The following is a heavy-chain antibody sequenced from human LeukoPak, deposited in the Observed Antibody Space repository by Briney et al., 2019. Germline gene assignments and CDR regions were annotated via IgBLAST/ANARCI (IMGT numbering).Heavy chain of an antibody. CDR2: INHSGST. CDR3: ARALRGVIIRSFWFDP. Sequence: SETLSLTCAVYGGSFSGYYWSWIRQPPGKGLEWIGEINHSGSTNYNPSLKSRVTIPVDTSKNQFSLKLSSVTAADTAVYYCARALRGVIIRSFWFDPWGQGTLVTVSS. D-gene: IGHD3-10*01. V-gene: IGHV4-34*01. J-gene: IGHJ5*02. CDR1: GGSFSGYY.